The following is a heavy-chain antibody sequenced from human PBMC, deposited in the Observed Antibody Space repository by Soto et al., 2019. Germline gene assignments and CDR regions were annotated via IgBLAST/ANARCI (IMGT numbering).Heavy chain of an antibody. J-gene: IGHJ4*02. CDR3: AREQYSSGSVDY. D-gene: IGHD6-19*01. Sequence: GGSLRLSCAASGFTFRSYWMSWVRQAPGKGLEWVANIKQDGSEKYYVDSVKGRFTISRDNAKNSLYLQMNSLRAEDTAVYYCAREQYSSGSVDYWGQGTLVTVSS. CDR2: IKQDGSEK. V-gene: IGHV3-7*01. CDR1: GFTFRSYW.